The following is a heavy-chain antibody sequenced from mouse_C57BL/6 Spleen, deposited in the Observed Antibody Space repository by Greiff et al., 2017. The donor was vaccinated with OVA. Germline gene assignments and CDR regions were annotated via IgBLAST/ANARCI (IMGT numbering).Heavy chain of an antibody. CDR1: GYTFTSYW. D-gene: IGHD1-1*01. CDR2: IDPSDSYT. Sequence: QVQLQQPGAELVMPGASVKLSCKASGYTFTSYWMHWVKQRPGQGLEWIGEIDPSDSYTNYNQKFKGKSTLTVDKSSSTAYMQLSSLTSEDSAVYDCATHYYGSSWFAYWGQGTLVTVSA. CDR3: ATHYYGSSWFAY. J-gene: IGHJ3*01. V-gene: IGHV1-69*01.